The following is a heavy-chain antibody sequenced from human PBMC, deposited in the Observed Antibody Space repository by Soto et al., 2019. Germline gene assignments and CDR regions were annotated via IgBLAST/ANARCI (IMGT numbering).Heavy chain of an antibody. CDR1: GYTFTSYG. CDR3: AREERGYCSSTSCYTPVGVLYYYGMDV. D-gene: IGHD2-2*02. V-gene: IGHV1-18*04. Sequence: ASVKVSCKASGYTFTSYGISWVRQAPGQGLEWMGWISAYNGNTNYAQKLQGRVTMTTDTSTSTAYMELRSLRSDDTAVYYCAREERGYCSSTSCYTPVGVLYYYGMDVWGQGTTVTVSS. J-gene: IGHJ6*02. CDR2: ISAYNGNT.